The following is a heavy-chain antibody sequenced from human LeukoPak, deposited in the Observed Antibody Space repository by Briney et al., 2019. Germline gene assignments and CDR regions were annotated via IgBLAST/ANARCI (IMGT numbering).Heavy chain of an antibody. CDR2: INHSGST. CDR1: GGSFSGYY. D-gene: IGHD3-16*01. CDR3: ARAPAPFYDYVWGSRGAFDI. Sequence: PSETLSLTCAVYGGSFSGYYWSWIRQPPGKGLEWIGEINHSGSTNYNPSLKSRVTISVDTSKNQFSLKLSSVTAADTAVYYCARAPAPFYDYVWGSRGAFDIWGQGTMVTVSS. J-gene: IGHJ3*02. V-gene: IGHV4-34*01.